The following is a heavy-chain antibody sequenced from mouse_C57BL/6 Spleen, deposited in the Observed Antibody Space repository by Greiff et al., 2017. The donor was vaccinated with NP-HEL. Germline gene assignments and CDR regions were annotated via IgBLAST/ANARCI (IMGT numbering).Heavy chain of an antibody. J-gene: IGHJ3*01. CDR3: ARDYGSSVFAY. D-gene: IGHD1-1*01. CDR2: ISSGSSTI. V-gene: IGHV5-17*01. Sequence: EVKLVESGGGLVKPGGSLKLSCAASGFTFSDYGMHWVRQAPEKGLEWVAYISSGSSTIYYADTVKGRFTISRDNAKNTLFLQMTSLRSEDTAMYYCARDYGSSVFAYWGQGTLVTVSA. CDR1: GFTFSDYG.